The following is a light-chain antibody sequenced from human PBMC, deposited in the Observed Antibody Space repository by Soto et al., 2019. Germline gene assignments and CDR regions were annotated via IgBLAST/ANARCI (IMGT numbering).Light chain of an antibody. V-gene: IGKV1-39*01. CDR1: QRIRRY. J-gene: IGKJ1*01. CDR3: QQSYGSPWT. Sequence: DIQMTQSPSSLSASVGDRVTITCRASQRIRRYLNWYQQKPGRAPKVLIFAASSLRSGVPSRFSGSGSGTDFTLTISSXQPEDFATYYCQQSYGSPWTFGQGTKVDIK. CDR2: AAS.